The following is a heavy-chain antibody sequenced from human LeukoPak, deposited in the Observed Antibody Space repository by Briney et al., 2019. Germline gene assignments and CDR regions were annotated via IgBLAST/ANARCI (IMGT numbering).Heavy chain of an antibody. CDR1: GFTFDDYG. V-gene: IGHV3-20*04. CDR3: ARVRWGGLYYFDY. CDR2: LNWNGAST. J-gene: IGHJ4*02. D-gene: IGHD3-16*01. Sequence: GGSLRLSCAASGFTFDDYGLSWVRQVPGKGLEWVSGLNWNGASTGYADSVKGRFTISRDNAKNTLYLQMNSLRAEDTAVYYCARVRWGGLYYFDYWGQGTLVTVSS.